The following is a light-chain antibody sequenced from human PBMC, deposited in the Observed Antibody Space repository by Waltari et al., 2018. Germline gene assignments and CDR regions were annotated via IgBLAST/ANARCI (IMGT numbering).Light chain of an antibody. CDR3: SSHAGSNNLV. J-gene: IGLJ2*01. Sequence: QSALTQPPSASGSPGQSVTISCTGTSSDVGGYNSVSWYQQHPGKAPKLMIYEVSKRPSGVPVRLSASKSGNTTSLTVSGLQAEDEADYYCSSHAGSNNLVFGGGTKLTVL. CDR1: SSDVGGYNS. CDR2: EVS. V-gene: IGLV2-8*01.